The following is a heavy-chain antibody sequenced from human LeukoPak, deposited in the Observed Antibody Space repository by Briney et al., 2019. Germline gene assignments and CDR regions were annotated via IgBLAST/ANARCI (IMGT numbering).Heavy chain of an antibody. Sequence: ASVKVSCKASGYTFTRHDINWLRQAPGQGLEWMGWMNPNSGETGYVQSFQGRIFMTRDTSISTAYMELRSLGSEDTALYYCASTGYHSRWRFDPWGQGTLVTVSS. CDR3: ASTGYHSRWRFDP. D-gene: IGHD3-9*01. V-gene: IGHV1-8*01. CDR2: MNPNSGET. CDR1: GYTFTRHD. J-gene: IGHJ5*02.